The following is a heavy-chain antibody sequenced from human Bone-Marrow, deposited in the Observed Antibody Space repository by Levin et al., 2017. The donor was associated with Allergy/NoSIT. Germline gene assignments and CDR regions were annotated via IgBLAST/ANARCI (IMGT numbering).Heavy chain of an antibody. J-gene: IGHJ3*02. D-gene: IGHD6-13*01. V-gene: IGHV4-31*03. CDR1: GGSISSGDYL. CDR2: ISHSGSI. CDR3: ARDYSRSWGGGAFDI. Sequence: PSETLSLTCIVSGGSISSGDYLWTWIRQYPGKGLEWIGCISHSGSIDYNPSLKSRATISVDTTKNQFSLKLSSVTAADTAVYYCARDYSRSWGGGAFDIWGQGTMVPVSS.